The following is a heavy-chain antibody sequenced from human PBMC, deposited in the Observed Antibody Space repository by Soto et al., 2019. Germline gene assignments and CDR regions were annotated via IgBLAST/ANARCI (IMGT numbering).Heavy chain of an antibody. V-gene: IGHV3-30-3*01. CDR3: ARDMSGEHGVFQY. D-gene: IGHD3-10*02. J-gene: IGHJ4*02. Sequence: QVQLVESGGGVVQPGRSLRLSCAASGFTFSSYTMHWVRQAPGKGLEWVALISYDGNNKYYADSVKGRFTISRDNSKNTLYLQMNSLTAEDTAVYYCARDMSGEHGVFQYWGQGTLVTVSS. CDR1: GFTFSSYT. CDR2: ISYDGNNK.